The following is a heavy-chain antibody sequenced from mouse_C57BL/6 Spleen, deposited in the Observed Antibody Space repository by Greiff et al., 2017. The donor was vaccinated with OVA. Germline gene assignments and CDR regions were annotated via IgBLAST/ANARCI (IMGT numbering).Heavy chain of an antibody. J-gene: IGHJ4*01. CDR2: IRNKANGYTT. CDR3: ARYSGDAMDY. V-gene: IGHV7-3*01. CDR1: GFTFTDYY. Sequence: VQLKQSGGGLVQPGGSLSLSCAASGFTFTDYYMSWVRQPPGKALEWLGFIRNKANGYTTEYSASVKGRFTISRDNSQSILYLQMNALRAEDNATYYCARYSGDAMDYWGQGTSVTVSS.